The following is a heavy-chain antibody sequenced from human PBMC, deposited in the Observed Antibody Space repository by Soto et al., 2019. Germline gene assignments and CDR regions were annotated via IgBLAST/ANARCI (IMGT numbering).Heavy chain of an antibody. Sequence: GESLKISCKGSGYSFTSYWIGWVRQMPGKGLEWMRVIYPGDSDTRYSPSFQGQVTISADKSISTAYLKWSSLKASDTAMYYCAVPHYGNYGGYGMDVWGQGTTVTVSS. J-gene: IGHJ6*02. CDR1: GYSFTSYW. CDR3: AVPHYGNYGGYGMDV. V-gene: IGHV5-51*01. CDR2: IYPGDSDT. D-gene: IGHD4-17*01.